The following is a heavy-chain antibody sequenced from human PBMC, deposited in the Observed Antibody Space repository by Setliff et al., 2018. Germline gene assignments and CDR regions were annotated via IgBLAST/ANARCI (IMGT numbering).Heavy chain of an antibody. Sequence: SETLSLTCAVYGGSFSGNYWSWIRQPPGKGLEWIGEINHSGTTNYNPSLKSRVTISVDTSKNQFSLKLSAVTAADTAVYFCAREDGPNYYYYYMDIWGKGTTVTVSS. CDR2: INHSGTT. D-gene: IGHD2-15*01. CDR3: AREDGPNYYYYYMDI. V-gene: IGHV4-34*01. CDR1: GGSFSGNY. J-gene: IGHJ6*03.